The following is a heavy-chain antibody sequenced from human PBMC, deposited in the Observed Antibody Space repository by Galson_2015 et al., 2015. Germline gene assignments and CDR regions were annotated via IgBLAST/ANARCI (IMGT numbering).Heavy chain of an antibody. D-gene: IGHD6-25*01. CDR1: GFTFNEYT. CDR2: ILYDGSNK. J-gene: IGHJ4*02. CDR3: ARVYSRAPGSGFDY. Sequence: SLRLSCAASGFTFNEYTMHWVRQAPGKGLEWVAVILYDGSNKYYADSVKGRFTTSRDNYRNTLYLQTNSLRPGDTAVYFCARVYSRAPGSGFDYWGQGTLVTVSS. V-gene: IGHV3-30-3*01.